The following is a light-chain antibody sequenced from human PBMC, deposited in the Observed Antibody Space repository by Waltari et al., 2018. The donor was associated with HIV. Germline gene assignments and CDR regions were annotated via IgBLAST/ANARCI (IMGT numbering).Light chain of an antibody. CDR1: QSVGSY. CDR2: GAS. CDR3: HQYNKWPRGT. V-gene: IGKV3-15*01. Sequence: VMTQSPATLSVSPGGRATLSCRASQSVGSYLAWYQQKPGQAPRLLIYGASTRATCIPTRFSGSGSGTEFTLTISSLQSEDFAVYYCHQYNKWPRGTFGGGTKVEV. J-gene: IGKJ4*01.